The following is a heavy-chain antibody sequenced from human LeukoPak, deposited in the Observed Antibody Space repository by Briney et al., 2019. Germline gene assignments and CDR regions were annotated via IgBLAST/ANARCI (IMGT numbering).Heavy chain of an antibody. CDR3: ARSNYFDY. Sequence: SETLSLTCTVSGGSITVNTYYCAWIRQAPGKGLEWIGSIYYSGSTYYNPTLKSRVTVSVDTSKNQFSLKLSSVTAADTAVYYCARSNYFDYWGQGTLVTVSS. CDR2: IYYSGST. V-gene: IGHV4-39*07. J-gene: IGHJ4*02. CDR1: GGSITVNTYY.